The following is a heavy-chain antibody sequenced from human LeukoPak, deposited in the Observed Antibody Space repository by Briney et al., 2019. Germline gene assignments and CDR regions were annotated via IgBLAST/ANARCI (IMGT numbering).Heavy chain of an antibody. Sequence: GRSLRLSCAASGFTFSSYGMHWVRQAPGKGLEWVAVIWYDGSNKYYADSVKGRFTIFRDNSKNTLYLQMNSLRAEDTAVYYCARDVAAAATGSDYWGQGTLVTVSS. CDR1: GFTFSSYG. J-gene: IGHJ4*02. CDR3: ARDVAAAATGSDY. V-gene: IGHV3-33*01. CDR2: IWYDGSNK. D-gene: IGHD6-13*01.